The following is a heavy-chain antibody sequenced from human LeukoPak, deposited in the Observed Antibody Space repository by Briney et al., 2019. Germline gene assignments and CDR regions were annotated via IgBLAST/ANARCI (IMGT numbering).Heavy chain of an antibody. CDR3: AKDLNWPRSEY. CDR2: ISNSGGST. Sequence: GGSLRLSCAASGFTFSTTAMTWVRQAPGKGLEWVSGISNSGGSTDYADSVKGRFTISRDHSKNTLSLQMNSLRAEDTAVYYCAKDLNWPRSEYWGQGTLVTVSS. V-gene: IGHV3-23*01. D-gene: IGHD1-20*01. CDR1: GFTFSTTA. J-gene: IGHJ4*02.